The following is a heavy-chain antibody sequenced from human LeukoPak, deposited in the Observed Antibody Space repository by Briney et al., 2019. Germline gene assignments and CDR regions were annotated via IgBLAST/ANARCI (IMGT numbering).Heavy chain of an antibody. V-gene: IGHV4-59*02. Sequence: PSETLSLTCSVSNGAVKNYYWTWIRQPPGQGLEWIGNFLYSGTTTYRASLDSRLIISVDNSKNTVSLRLFSVTAADTAVYYCSTLVYSGSRYHFDTWGQGTLVTVSS. D-gene: IGHD1-26*01. CDR1: NGAVKNYY. J-gene: IGHJ4*02. CDR3: STLVYSGSRYHFDT. CDR2: FLYSGTT.